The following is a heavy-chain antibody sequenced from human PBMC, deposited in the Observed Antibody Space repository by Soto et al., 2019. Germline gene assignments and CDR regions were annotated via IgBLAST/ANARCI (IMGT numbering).Heavy chain of an antibody. D-gene: IGHD3-22*01. V-gene: IGHV1-69*13. CDR3: ASTFDSPLGYFDY. J-gene: IGHJ4*02. Sequence: ASVKVSCKASGGTFSSYAISWVRQAPGQGLEWMGGIIPIFGTANYAQKFQGRVTITADESTSTAYMELSSLRSEDTAVYYCASTFDSPLGYFDYWGQGTLVTVSS. CDR1: GGTFSSYA. CDR2: IIPIFGTA.